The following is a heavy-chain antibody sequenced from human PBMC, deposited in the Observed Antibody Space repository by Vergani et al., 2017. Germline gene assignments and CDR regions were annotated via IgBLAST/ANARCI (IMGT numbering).Heavy chain of an antibody. D-gene: IGHD1-26*01. J-gene: IGHJ4*02. V-gene: IGHV1-2*02. CDR1: GYTFTNHA. CDR2: INPNSGGT. CDR3: ARVESGGPILPSDY. Sequence: QVQLVQSGSELKKPGASVKVSCKASGYTFTNHAMNWVRQAPGQGLEWMGWINPNSGGTNYAQKFQGRVTMTRDTSISTAYMELSRLRSDDTAVYYCARVESGGPILPSDYWGQGTLVTVSS.